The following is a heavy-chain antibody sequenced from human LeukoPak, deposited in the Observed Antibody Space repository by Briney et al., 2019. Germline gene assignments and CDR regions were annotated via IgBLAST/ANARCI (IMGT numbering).Heavy chain of an antibody. V-gene: IGHV4-38-2*02. CDR1: GYSISSGYY. Sequence: SETLSLTCTVSGYSISSGYYWGWIRQPPGKGLEWIGSIYHSGSTYYNPSLKSRVTISVDTSKNQFSLKLSSVTAADTAVYYCARAPVGGWGQGTLVTVSS. CDR2: IYHSGST. J-gene: IGHJ4*02. CDR3: ARAPVGG. D-gene: IGHD3-10*01.